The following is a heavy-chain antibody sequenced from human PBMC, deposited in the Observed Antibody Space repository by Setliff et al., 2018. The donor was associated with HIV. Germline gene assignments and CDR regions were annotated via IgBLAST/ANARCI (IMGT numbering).Heavy chain of an antibody. J-gene: IGHJ3*02. D-gene: IGHD5-18*01. Sequence: GSLRLSCAASGFTFSTYWMSWVRQAPGKGLEWVANIKQDGSEKYYVDSVKGRFTTSRDNSKNTMFLQMNSLRVEDTAIYYCAKMHTAMDPDTFDIWGQGTMVTVSS. CDR2: IKQDGSEK. CDR1: GFTFSTYW. CDR3: AKMHTAMDPDTFDI. V-gene: IGHV3-7*01.